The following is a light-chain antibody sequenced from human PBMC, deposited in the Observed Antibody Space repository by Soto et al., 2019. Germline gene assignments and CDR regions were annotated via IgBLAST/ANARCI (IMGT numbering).Light chain of an antibody. CDR2: QDS. V-gene: IGLV3-1*01. CDR1: KLGAQY. CDR3: QAWDSTTFYV. J-gene: IGLJ1*01. Sequence: SYELTHPPSVSVSPGQAASITCSGDKLGAQYASWYQQKPGQSPVLVIYQDSKRPSGIPERFSGSNSGNTATLTISGTQAMDEADYYCQAWDSTTFYVFGTGTKV.